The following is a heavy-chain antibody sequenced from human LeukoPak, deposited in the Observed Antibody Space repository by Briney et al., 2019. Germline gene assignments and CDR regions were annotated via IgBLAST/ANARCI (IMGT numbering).Heavy chain of an antibody. CDR2: IYYSGST. J-gene: IGHJ5*02. Sequence: PSETLSLTCTASGGSISSYYWSWIRQPPGKGLEWIGYIYYSGSTNYNSSLKSRVTISVDTSKNQFSLKLSSVTAADTAVYYCARGGSTSYREFLYNWFDPWGQGTLVTVSS. CDR3: ARGGSTSYREFLYNWFDP. CDR1: GGSISSYY. D-gene: IGHD3-10*01. V-gene: IGHV4-59*01.